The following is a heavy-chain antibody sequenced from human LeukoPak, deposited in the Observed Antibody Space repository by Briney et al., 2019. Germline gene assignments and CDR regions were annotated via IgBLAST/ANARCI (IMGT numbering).Heavy chain of an antibody. CDR3: AGGVSDLDY. D-gene: IGHD3-10*01. CDR1: GFTFSSYS. V-gene: IGHV3-21*01. CDR2: ISSSSSYI. Sequence: PGGSLRLSCAASGFTFSSYSMSWVRQAPGKGLEWVLSISSSSSYIYYADSVKGRFTISRDNAKNSLYLQMNSLRAEDTAVYYCAGGVSDLDYWGQGTLVTVSS. J-gene: IGHJ4*02.